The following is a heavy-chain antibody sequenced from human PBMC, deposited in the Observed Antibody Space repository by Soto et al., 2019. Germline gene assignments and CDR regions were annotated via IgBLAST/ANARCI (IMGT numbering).Heavy chain of an antibody. Sequence: QVQLVQSGAEVKKPGSSVKVSCKASGGTFSSYAISWVRQAPGQGLVWMGGIIPIFGTANYAQKFQGRVTITADESTSTAYMELSSLRSEDTAVYYCARSIVVVITAWNWFDPWGQGTLVTVSS. CDR3: ARSIVVVITAWNWFDP. CDR1: GGTFSSYA. D-gene: IGHD3-22*01. J-gene: IGHJ5*02. V-gene: IGHV1-69*01. CDR2: IIPIFGTA.